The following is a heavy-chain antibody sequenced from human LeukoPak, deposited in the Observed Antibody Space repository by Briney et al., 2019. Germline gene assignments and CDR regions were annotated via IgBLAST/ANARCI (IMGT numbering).Heavy chain of an antibody. Sequence: SVKVSCKASGGTFSSYAISWVRQAPGQGLEWMGRIIPILGVANYAQKFQGRVTITADKSTSTAYMELSSLRSEDTAVYYCARDPITISPNWFDPWGQGTLVTVSS. J-gene: IGHJ5*02. CDR3: ARDPITISPNWFDP. D-gene: IGHD3-3*01. V-gene: IGHV1-69*04. CDR2: IIPILGVA. CDR1: GGTFSSYA.